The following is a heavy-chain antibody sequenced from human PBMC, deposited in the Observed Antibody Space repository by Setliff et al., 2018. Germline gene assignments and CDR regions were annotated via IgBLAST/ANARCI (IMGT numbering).Heavy chain of an antibody. CDR3: LRLVRYCTTIACHRTLGEEV. D-gene: IGHD2-8*01. Sequence: ASVKVSCKASGYTFTNSIMNWVRQAPGQGLEWMGWISAYNGNTYHAQKFQARVTLTTDTSTNMAYMELRGLRSDDTTIYYCLRLVRYCTTIACHRTLGEEVWGQGTLVTVSS. J-gene: IGHJ4*02. V-gene: IGHV1-18*04. CDR1: GYTFTNSI. CDR2: ISAYNGNT.